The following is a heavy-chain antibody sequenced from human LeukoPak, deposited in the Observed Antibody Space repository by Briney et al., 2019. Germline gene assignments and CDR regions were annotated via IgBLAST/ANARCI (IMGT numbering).Heavy chain of an antibody. Sequence: GASVKVSCKASGYTFTDYYMHWVQQAPGKGLEWMGRVDPEDGETIYAEKFQGRVTITADTSTDTAYMELSSLRSEDTAVYYCARFEWFGEWGQGTLVTVSS. CDR2: VDPEDGET. J-gene: IGHJ4*02. CDR1: GYTFTDYY. V-gene: IGHV1-69-2*01. CDR3: ARFEWFGE. D-gene: IGHD3-10*01.